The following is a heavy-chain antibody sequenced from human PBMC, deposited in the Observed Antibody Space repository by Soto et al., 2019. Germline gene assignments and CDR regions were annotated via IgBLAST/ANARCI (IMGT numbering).Heavy chain of an antibody. CDR1: GFTFSSYG. V-gene: IGHV3-33*01. D-gene: IGHD3-22*01. CDR2: IWYDGSNK. CDR3: ARDRAGREYYDSSGYSPEYYFDY. Sequence: GGSLRLSCAASGFTFSSYGMHWVRQAPGKGLEWVAVIWYDGSNKYYADSVKGRFTISRDNSKNTLYLQMNSLRAEDTAVYYCARDRAGREYYDSSGYSPEYYFDYWGQGTLVTVSS. J-gene: IGHJ4*02.